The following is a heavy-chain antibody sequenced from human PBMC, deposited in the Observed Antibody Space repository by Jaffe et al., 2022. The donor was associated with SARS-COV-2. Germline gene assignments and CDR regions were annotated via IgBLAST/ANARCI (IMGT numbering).Heavy chain of an antibody. Sequence: VQLLQSGGGLVQTGGSLRLSCAVSGFTFSSDDMTWVRQAPGKGLEWVSSITPGGTTTLYADSVKGRFTISRDDSENTLYLQLSILRAEDTALYYCAKKCASSWCHDSWGQGTQVTVSS. J-gene: IGHJ5*01. CDR3: AKKCASSWCHDS. D-gene: IGHD2-15*01. CDR1: GFTFSSDD. CDR2: ITPGGTTT. V-gene: IGHV3-23*01.